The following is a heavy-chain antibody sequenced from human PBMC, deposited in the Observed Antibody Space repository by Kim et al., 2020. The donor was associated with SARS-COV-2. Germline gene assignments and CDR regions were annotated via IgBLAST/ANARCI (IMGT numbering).Heavy chain of an antibody. D-gene: IGHD3-10*01. J-gene: IGHJ5*02. CDR3: ARELNTMVRGVMGYNWFDP. Sequence: SETLSLTCTVSGGSISSYYWSWIRQPPGKGLEWIGYIYYSGSTNYNPSLKSRVTISVDTSKNQFSLKLSSVTAADTAVYYCARELNTMVRGVMGYNWFDPWGQGTLVTVSS. V-gene: IGHV4-59*13. CDR2: IYYSGST. CDR1: GGSISSYY.